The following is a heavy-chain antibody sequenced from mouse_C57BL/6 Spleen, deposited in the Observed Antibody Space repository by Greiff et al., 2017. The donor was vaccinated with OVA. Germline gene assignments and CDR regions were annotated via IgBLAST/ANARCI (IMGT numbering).Heavy chain of an antibody. CDR3: ASQYGNFLYYYAMDY. CDR1: GYSFTDYN. J-gene: IGHJ4*01. D-gene: IGHD2-10*02. CDR2: INPNYGTT. V-gene: IGHV1-39*01. Sequence: VQLQQSGPELVKPGASVKISCKASGYSFTDYNMNWVKQSNGKSLEWIGVINPNYGTTSYNQKFKGKATLTVDQSSSTAYMQLNSLTSEDSAVYYCASQYGNFLYYYAMDYWGQGTSVTVSS.